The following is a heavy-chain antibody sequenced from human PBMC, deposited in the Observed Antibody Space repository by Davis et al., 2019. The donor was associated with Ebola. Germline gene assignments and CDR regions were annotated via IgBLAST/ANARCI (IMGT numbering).Heavy chain of an antibody. CDR2: ISRTSDT. CDR1: GFTFTSHS. Sequence: GGSLRLSCAASGFTFTSHSMIWVRQAPGKGLQWVSAISRTSDTYYADSVKGRFTISRDNSKNTLYLQMNGLRVEDTAIYYCAKDTSNIWFDIWGQGTMVTVSS. V-gene: IGHV3-23*01. J-gene: IGHJ3*02. CDR3: AKDTSNIWFDI. D-gene: IGHD1-26*01.